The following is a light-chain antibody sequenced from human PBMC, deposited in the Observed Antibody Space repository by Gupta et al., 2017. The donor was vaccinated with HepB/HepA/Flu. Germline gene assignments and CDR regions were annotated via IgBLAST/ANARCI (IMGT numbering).Light chain of an antibody. Sequence: QSALTQPASGSGSPGQSITISCTGTSSDVGGYNYVSWYHQHPGKAPKLMIYDVSNRPSGVSNRFSGSKSGTTASLTISALQAEDEAEYYCSSYTSSSGVFGGGTKLTVL. CDR1: SSDVGGYNY. CDR2: DVS. J-gene: IGLJ3*02. V-gene: IGLV2-14*03. CDR3: SSYTSSSGV.